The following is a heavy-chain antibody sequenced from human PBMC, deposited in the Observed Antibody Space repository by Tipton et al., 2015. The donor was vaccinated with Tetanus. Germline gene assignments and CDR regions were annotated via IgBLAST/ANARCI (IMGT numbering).Heavy chain of an antibody. CDR1: GFTFSSYG. CDR2: IGDTEFVT. J-gene: IGHJ6*02. V-gene: IGHV3-NL1*01. D-gene: IGHD5-12*01. CDR3: ARENGGYDYYYYYGMDV. Sequence: SLRLSCAASGFTFSSYGMHWVRQAPGKGLEWVSAIGDTEFVTYYADSLKGRFTISRDNSKNTLSLQMISLRAEDTAVYYCARENGGYDYYYYYGMDVWGQGTTVTVSS.